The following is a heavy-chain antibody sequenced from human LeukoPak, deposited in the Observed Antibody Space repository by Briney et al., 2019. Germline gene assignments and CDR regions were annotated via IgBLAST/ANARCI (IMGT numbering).Heavy chain of an antibody. CDR2: ISTGGGTA. CDR3: AQGTSWINPYFYMDV. CDR1: GFTFSNYA. V-gene: IGHV3-23*01. J-gene: IGHJ6*03. Sequence: GGSLRLSCAASGFTFSNYALNWVRQAPGKGLEWVSSISTGGGTAYYADSVKGRITISRDNSKTTLYLQMNSLRAADTAVYFCAQGTSWINPYFYMDVWGKGTTVTVSS. D-gene: IGHD2-2*01.